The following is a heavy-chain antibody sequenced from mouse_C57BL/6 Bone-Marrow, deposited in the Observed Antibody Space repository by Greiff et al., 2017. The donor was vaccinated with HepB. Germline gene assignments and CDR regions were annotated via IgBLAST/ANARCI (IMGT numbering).Heavy chain of an antibody. CDR2: IYPRSGNT. V-gene: IGHV1-81*01. CDR1: GYTFTSYG. Sequence: QVQLKESGAELARPGASVKLSCKASGYTFTSYGISWVKQRTGQGLEWIGEIYPRSGNTYYNEKFKGKATLTADKSSSTAYMELRSLTSEDSAVYFCARDLYYAMDYWGQGTSVTVSS. J-gene: IGHJ4*01. CDR3: ARDLYYAMDY.